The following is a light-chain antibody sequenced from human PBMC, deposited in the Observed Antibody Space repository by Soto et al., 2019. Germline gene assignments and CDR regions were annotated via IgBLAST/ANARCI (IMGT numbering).Light chain of an antibody. J-gene: IGKJ1*01. V-gene: IGKV1-17*01. CDR3: LQHNSYPRT. CDR2: GAS. Sequence: DIQMTQSPSSLSASVGDRVTITCRASQGIRNDLDWYQQKPGKAPKSLIYGASSLQSGVPSRSRGSGTETEFTLTISSLQPEDFATYYCLQHNSYPRTFGQGTNVEIK. CDR1: QGIRND.